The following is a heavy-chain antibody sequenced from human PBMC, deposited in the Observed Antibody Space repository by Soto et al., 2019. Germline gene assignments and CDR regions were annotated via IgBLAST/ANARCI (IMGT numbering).Heavy chain of an antibody. D-gene: IGHD3-9*01. CDR3: ARLEGLATISYYFDY. V-gene: IGHV4-39*01. CDR1: GDSINSDNYY. J-gene: IGHJ4*02. Sequence: SETLSLTCSVSGDSINSDNYYWGWIRQPPGKGLEWIGSIYYRGNTYYNPSLKTRVTISLDKSKSQFSLKLHSVTAADSAVYFCARLEGLATISYYFDYWGQGTLVTVSS. CDR2: IYYRGNT.